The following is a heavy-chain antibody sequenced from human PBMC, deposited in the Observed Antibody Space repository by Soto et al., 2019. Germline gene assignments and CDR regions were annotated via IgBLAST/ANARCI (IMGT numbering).Heavy chain of an antibody. CDR2: ISDSGGTS. J-gene: IGHJ4*02. Sequence: EVQLVDSGGGLVQPGGSLRLSCAASGFIFSNYVMSWVRQAPGKGLELVSSISDSGGTSYYADSVKSRFTISRDNSKNTLYLQMNSLRAEDTAIYYCAKRPRALLTFDYWGQGTLVTVSS. V-gene: IGHV3-23*04. CDR1: GFIFSNYV. D-gene: IGHD1-26*01. CDR3: AKRPRALLTFDY.